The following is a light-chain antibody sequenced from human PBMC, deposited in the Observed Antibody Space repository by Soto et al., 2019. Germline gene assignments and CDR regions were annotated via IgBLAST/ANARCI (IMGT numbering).Light chain of an antibody. CDR2: DVS. CDR3: LLYTSSCLRV. CDR1: SSDVGGYYY. V-gene: IGLV2-14*03. J-gene: IGLJ1*01. Sequence: QSALTQPASVSGSPGQSITISCTVTSSDVGGYYYVSWYQQHPGKDPKLMIYDVSNRPSGVCNRFSVSKYGNTASLTISRLQAEGGADYYCLLYTSSCLRVFGTGTKLTVL.